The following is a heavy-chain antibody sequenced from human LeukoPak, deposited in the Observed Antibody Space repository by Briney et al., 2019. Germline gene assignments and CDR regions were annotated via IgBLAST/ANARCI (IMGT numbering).Heavy chain of an antibody. V-gene: IGHV1-46*01. CDR2: INPSGGST. Sequence: GASVKVSCKASGYTFTSYYMHWVRQAPGQGLEWMGIINPSGGSTSYAQRFQGRVTMTRDTSTSTVYMELSSLRSEDTAVYYCATSWGIAAAGMDVWGQGTTVTVSS. J-gene: IGHJ6*02. CDR3: ATSWGIAAAGMDV. CDR1: GYTFTSYY. D-gene: IGHD6-13*01.